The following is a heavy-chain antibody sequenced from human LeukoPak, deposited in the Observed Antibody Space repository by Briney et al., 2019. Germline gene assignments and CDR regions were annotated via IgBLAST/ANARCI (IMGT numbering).Heavy chain of an antibody. Sequence: SETLSLTCAVSGGSISSGGYSWSWIRQPPGKGLEWIGYIYHSGSTYYNPSLKSRVTISVDRSKNQFSLKLSSVTAADTAVYYCASFWSGYHSDYWGQGTLVTVSS. CDR2: IYHSGST. V-gene: IGHV4-30-2*01. J-gene: IGHJ4*02. CDR3: ASFWSGYHSDY. CDR1: GGSISSGGYS. D-gene: IGHD3-3*01.